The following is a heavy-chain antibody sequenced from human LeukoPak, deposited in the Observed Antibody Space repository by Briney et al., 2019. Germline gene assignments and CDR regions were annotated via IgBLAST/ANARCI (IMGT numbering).Heavy chain of an antibody. CDR3: VRGLAATHPHYFEH. Sequence: GGSLRLSCAASGFTFSSYDMHWVRQATGKGLEWVSAIGTAGDTYYPGSVKGRFTISRDNSKNTLYLQMISVRAEDTAVYYCVRGLAATHPHYFEHWGQGTLVTVSS. CDR2: IGTAGDT. V-gene: IGHV3-13*01. D-gene: IGHD6-13*01. J-gene: IGHJ4*02. CDR1: GFTFSSYD.